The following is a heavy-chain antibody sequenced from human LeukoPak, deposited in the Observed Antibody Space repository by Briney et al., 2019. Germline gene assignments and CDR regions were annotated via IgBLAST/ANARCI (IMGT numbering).Heavy chain of an antibody. Sequence: SETLSLTCAVYGGSFSGYYWSWIRQPPRKGLEWIGEINHSGSTNYNPSLKSRVTISVDTSKNQFPLKLSSVTAADTAVYYCARGVRSSIYSYGFMNYWGQGTLVTVSS. V-gene: IGHV4-34*01. CDR3: ARGVRSSIYSYGFMNY. CDR2: INHSGST. J-gene: IGHJ4*02. D-gene: IGHD5-18*01. CDR1: GGSFSGYY.